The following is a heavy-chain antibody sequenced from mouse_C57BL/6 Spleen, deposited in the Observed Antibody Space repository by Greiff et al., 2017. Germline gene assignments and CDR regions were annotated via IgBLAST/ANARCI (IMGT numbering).Heavy chain of an antibody. V-gene: IGHV2-2*01. CDR3: ARGGYDDAMDY. CDR2: IWSGGNK. D-gene: IGHD2-14*01. CDR1: GFSLTSYG. J-gene: IGHJ4*01. Sequence: QVQLKQSGPGLVQPSQSLSITCTASGFSLTSYGVHWVRQSPGKGLEWLGVIWSGGNKGNDAAFIYSMSISKDNSKSQVFFKMNSLQADDTAIYYCARGGYDDAMDYWGQGASVTVSS.